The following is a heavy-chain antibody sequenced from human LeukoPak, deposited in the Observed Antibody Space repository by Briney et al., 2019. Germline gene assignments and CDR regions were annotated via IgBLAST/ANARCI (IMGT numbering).Heavy chain of an antibody. D-gene: IGHD2-15*01. Sequence: PSETLSLTCAVSGHSISSGYYWGWIRQPPGKGLQWIGNIYHSGTSYSNPSLKSRLTMSVDTSKNQFSLKLSSATAADTAVYYCARDSGGSRYNDWFDPWGQGTLVTVS. J-gene: IGHJ5*01. V-gene: IGHV4-38-2*02. CDR1: GHSISSGYY. CDR2: IYHSGTS. CDR3: ARDSGGSRYNDWFDP.